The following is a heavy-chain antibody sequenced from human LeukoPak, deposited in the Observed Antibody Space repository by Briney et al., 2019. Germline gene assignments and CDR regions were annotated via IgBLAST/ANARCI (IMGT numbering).Heavy chain of an antibody. Sequence: PGGSLRLSCAASEFTFSAYWMHWVRQVPGKGLVWVSRINGDGSSTSYADSVKGRFTISRDNAKNTLYLQMNSLRAEDTAVYYCAKIWFGEPEYWGQGTLVTVSS. J-gene: IGHJ4*02. CDR1: EFTFSAYW. CDR3: AKIWFGEPEY. D-gene: IGHD3-10*01. V-gene: IGHV3-74*01. CDR2: INGDGSST.